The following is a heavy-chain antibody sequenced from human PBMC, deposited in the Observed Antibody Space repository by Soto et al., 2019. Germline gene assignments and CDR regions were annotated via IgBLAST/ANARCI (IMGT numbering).Heavy chain of an antibody. CDR1: GFTLSDYY. D-gene: IGHD6-13*01. CDR3: AENSEHFDS. V-gene: IGHV3-11*01. CDR2: ISSSGRTI. Sequence: QVQLVESGGGLVKPGGSLRLSCAASGFTLSDYYMSWIRQAPGKGLEWISYISSSGRTIYYADSAKGRFTISRDNAKNPLYLKLNSSRAEDQAVFYCAENSEHFDSWGQGVLVTVSS. J-gene: IGHJ4*02.